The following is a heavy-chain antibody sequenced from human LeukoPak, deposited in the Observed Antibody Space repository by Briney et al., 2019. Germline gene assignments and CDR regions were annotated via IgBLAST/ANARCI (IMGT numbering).Heavy chain of an antibody. Sequence: ASETLSLTCTVSGGSISSYYWSWIRQPPGKGLEWIGYIYYSGSTNYNPSLKSRVTISVDTSKNQFSLKLSSVTAADTAVYYCARDTSYYYYMDVWGKGTTVTVSS. CDR1: GGSISSYY. J-gene: IGHJ6*03. CDR2: IYYSGST. V-gene: IGHV4-59*01. D-gene: IGHD2-2*01. CDR3: ARDTSYYYYMDV.